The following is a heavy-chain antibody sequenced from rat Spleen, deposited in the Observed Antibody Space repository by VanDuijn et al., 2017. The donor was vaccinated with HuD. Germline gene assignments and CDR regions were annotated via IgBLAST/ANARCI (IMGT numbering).Heavy chain of an antibody. CDR1: GFTFSSYG. CDR2: SSSASGT. J-gene: IGHJ2*01. V-gene: IGHV5-62*01. Sequence: VQLVESGGGLVQPGKSLKLSCSASGFTFSSYGMHWIRQAPGKGLDWVAYSSSASGTVYADAVKGRFTISRDNAKNTLYLQLNSLKSEDTAIYYCARLGVAYYFDYWGQGVMVTVSS. CDR3: ARLGVAYYFDY. D-gene: IGHD1-8*01.